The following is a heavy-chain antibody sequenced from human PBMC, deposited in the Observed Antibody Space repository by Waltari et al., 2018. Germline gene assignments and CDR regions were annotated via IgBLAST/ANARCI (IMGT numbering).Heavy chain of an antibody. J-gene: IGHJ6*02. D-gene: IGHD2-2*01. Sequence: QVQLQQWGAGLLKPSETLSLTCAVYGGSFSGYYWSWIRQPPGRGLEWIGEINHSGSTNYNRSLKSRVTISGETSKNQCSLKLSSVTAADTAVYYCARGWAVVVPAAIGYGMDVWGQGTTVTVSS. CDR2: INHSGST. CDR3: ARGWAVVVPAAIGYGMDV. CDR1: GGSFSGYY. V-gene: IGHV4-34*01.